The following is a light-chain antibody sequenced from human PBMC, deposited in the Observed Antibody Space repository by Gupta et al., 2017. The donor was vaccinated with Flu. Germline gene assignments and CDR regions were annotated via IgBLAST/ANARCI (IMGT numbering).Light chain of an antibody. CDR2: DDN. CDR1: NIGSKS. V-gene: IGLV3-21*02. J-gene: IGLJ1*01. Sequence: SSVLTQPPSVSEAPGQTARITCGENNIGSKSVHWYQQKPGQAPVLVVYDDNDRPSGIPERFSGSNSGNTAILTISRVEAGDEADYYCQVWDSSSNPPYVFGTGTKVTVL. CDR3: QVWDSSSNPPYV.